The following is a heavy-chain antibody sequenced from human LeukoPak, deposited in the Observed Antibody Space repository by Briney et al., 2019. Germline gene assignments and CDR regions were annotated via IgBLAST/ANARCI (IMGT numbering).Heavy chain of an antibody. CDR3: ARERFEGRILYNWFDP. V-gene: IGHV3-30*04. CDR2: ISYDGSNK. CDR1: GFTFSSYA. J-gene: IGHJ5*02. D-gene: IGHD2-15*01. Sequence: GGSLRLSCAASGFTFSSYAMHWVRQAPGKGLEWVAVISYDGSNKYYADSVKGRFTISRDNSKNTLYLQMNSLRAEDTAVYYCARERFEGRILYNWFDPWGQGTLVTVSS.